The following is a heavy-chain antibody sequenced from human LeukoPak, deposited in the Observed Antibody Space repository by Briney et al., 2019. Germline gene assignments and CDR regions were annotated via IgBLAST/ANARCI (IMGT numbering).Heavy chain of an antibody. CDR2: IGTAGDT. V-gene: IGHV3-13*01. Sequence: ESGGSLRLSCAASGFTFSSYDMHWVRHPAGKGLEWVSAIGTAGDTYYPGSVKGRFTISRENAKNSLYLQMNSLRAGDTAVYYCARVLRDNWFDPWGQGTLVTVSS. J-gene: IGHJ5*02. CDR1: GFTFSSYD. CDR3: ARVLRDNWFDP.